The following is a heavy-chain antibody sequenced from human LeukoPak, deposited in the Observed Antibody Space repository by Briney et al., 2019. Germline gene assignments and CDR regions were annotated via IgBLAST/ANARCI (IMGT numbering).Heavy chain of an antibody. CDR1: AHTFTGDY. J-gene: IGHJ5*02. CDR2: INPDSGGT. Sequence: ASVKVSCKASAHTFTGDYMHWVRQAPGQGLEWMGRINPDSGGTKYAQKFQGRVTMTRDTSISTAYMELSRLRFDDTAMYHCARDLTYSSGWYWFDPWGQGTLVTVSS. D-gene: IGHD6-19*01. CDR3: ARDLTYSSGWYWFDP. V-gene: IGHV1-2*06.